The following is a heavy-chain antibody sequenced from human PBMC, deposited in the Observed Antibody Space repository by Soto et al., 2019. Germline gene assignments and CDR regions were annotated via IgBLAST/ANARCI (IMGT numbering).Heavy chain of an antibody. D-gene: IGHD3-16*01. J-gene: IGHJ4*02. V-gene: IGHV4-61*01. CDR2: IHYSGST. CDR1: GGSVSSGNYY. Sequence: PSETLSLTCSVSGGSVSSGNYYWSWIRQPPGKGLEWIGYIHYSGSTNYNPSLKSRVTISVDTSKNQFSLNLSSVTAADTAVYFCARVGFASYDYPYWGQGTLVTVSS. CDR3: ARVGFASYDYPY.